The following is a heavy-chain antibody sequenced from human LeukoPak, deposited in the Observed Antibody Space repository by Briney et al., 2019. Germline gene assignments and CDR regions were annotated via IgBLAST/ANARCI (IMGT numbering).Heavy chain of an antibody. V-gene: IGHV1-8*01. Sequence: GASVKVSCKASGYTFTSYDINWVRQATGQGLEWMGWMNPNSGNTGYAQKFQGRVTMTRNTSISTAYMELSSLRSEDTAVYYCARGRRVPNWFDPWGQGTLVTVSS. D-gene: IGHD1-14*01. CDR3: ARGRRVPNWFDP. J-gene: IGHJ5*02. CDR2: MNPNSGNT. CDR1: GYTFTSYD.